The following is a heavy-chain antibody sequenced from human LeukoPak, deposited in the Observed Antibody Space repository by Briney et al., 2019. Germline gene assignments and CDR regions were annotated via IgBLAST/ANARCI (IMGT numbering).Heavy chain of an antibody. CDR1: EFTVSSSY. D-gene: IGHD6-19*01. J-gene: IGHJ4*02. V-gene: IGHV3-66*01. CDR2: IYDGDNT. Sequence: PGGSLRLSCAASEFTVSSSYMTWVRQAPGKGLEWVSVIYDGDNTNYADSVKGRFIISRDDSKNTLYLQMNSLRAEDTAVYYCTRASQWLAFDYWGQGTLVTVSS. CDR3: TRASQWLAFDY.